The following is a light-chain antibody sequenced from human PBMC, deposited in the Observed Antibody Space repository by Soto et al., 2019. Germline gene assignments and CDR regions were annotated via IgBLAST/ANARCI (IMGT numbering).Light chain of an antibody. CDR3: QQYGSSPT. V-gene: IGKV3-20*01. J-gene: IGKJ4*01. CDR2: GTS. CDR1: QSVSSSF. Sequence: EIVLTQSPGTLSLSPGERATLSCRASQSVSSSFLAWYQQKPGQAPRLLIYGTSSRATGIPDRFSGSGYGTDFTLTISGLEPEDFAVYSCQQYGSSPTFGGGTKVEIK.